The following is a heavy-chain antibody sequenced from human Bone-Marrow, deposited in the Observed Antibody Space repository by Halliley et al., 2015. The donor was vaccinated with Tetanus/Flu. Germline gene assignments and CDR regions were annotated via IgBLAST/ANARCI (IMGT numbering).Heavy chain of an antibody. CDR3: ARHRPYPLDFFIDS. Sequence: TLSLTCTVSGGSMSNYYWSWVRQPPGKGLEWIAYIYYSGSTYYNPSLKSRVTISVDTSRDQFSLKLSSVTAADTAVYYCARHRPYPLDFFIDSWGQGTLVTVSS. V-gene: IGHV4-59*08. CDR1: GGSMSNYY. J-gene: IGHJ4*02. CDR2: IYYSGST. D-gene: IGHD2-2*02.